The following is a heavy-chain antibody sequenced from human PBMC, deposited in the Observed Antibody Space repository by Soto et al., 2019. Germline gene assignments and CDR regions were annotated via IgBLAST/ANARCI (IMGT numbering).Heavy chain of an antibody. Sequence: GASVKVSCKASGYTFTSYDINWVRQATGQGLEWMGWMNPNSGNTGYAQKFQGRVTMTRNTSISTAYMELSSLRSEDTAVYYCARGGTSLFWSGYYEFDYWGQGTLVTVSS. CDR3: ARGGTSLFWSGYYEFDY. CDR2: MNPNSGNT. V-gene: IGHV1-8*01. D-gene: IGHD3-3*01. J-gene: IGHJ4*02. CDR1: GYTFTSYD.